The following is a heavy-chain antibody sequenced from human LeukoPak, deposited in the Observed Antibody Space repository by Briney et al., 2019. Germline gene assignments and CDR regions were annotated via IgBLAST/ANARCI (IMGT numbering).Heavy chain of an antibody. J-gene: IGHJ4*02. CDR2: ISSSSSYI. D-gene: IGHD6-13*01. CDR3: AKPLLSTSWYVFDY. Sequence: GGSLRLSCAASGFTFSSYSMNWVRQAPGKGLEWVSSISSSSSYIYYADSVKGRFTISRDNFRNTLYLQMNSLRAEDAAVYYCAKPLLSTSWYVFDYWGQGTLLTVSS. V-gene: IGHV3-21*04. CDR1: GFTFSSYS.